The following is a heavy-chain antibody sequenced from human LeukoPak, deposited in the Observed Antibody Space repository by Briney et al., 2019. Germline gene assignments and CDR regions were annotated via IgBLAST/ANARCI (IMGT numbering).Heavy chain of an antibody. CDR3: ARDRGDYSNYVVYWFDP. CDR1: GFTFSSYA. Sequence: GGSLRLSCAASGFTFSSYAMHWVRQAPGKGLEWVAVISYDGSNKYYADSVKGRFTISRDNSKNTLYLQMNSLRAEDTAVYYCARDRGDYSNYVVYWFDPWGQGTLVTVSS. CDR2: ISYDGSNK. J-gene: IGHJ5*02. D-gene: IGHD4-11*01. V-gene: IGHV3-30-3*01.